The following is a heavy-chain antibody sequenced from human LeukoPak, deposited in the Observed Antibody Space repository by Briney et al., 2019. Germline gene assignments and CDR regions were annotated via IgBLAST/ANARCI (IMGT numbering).Heavy chain of an antibody. V-gene: IGHV4-59*01. CDR2: IHYGGTT. CDR3: ARDSRGGGPDFDY. Sequence: SETLSLTCTVSGDSISNYYWAWIRQPPGKGLEWIGYIHYGGTTYYNPSLKSRVTISVGSSRTQFSLKLSSVTAADTAVYYCARDSRGGGPDFDYWGQGTLVTVSS. D-gene: IGHD3-16*01. J-gene: IGHJ4*02. CDR1: GDSISNYY.